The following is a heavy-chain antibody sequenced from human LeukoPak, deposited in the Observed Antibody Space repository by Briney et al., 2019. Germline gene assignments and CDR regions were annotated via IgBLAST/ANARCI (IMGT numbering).Heavy chain of an antibody. V-gene: IGHV4-34*01. CDR1: GGSFSGYY. J-gene: IGHJ4*02. CDR3: ARFAARAHPYDN. D-gene: IGHD5-18*01. Sequence: SSETLSLTCAVYGGSFSGYYWSWVRQPPGKGLEWIGEINHSGSTNYNPSLKSRVTISVDTSKNQFSLKLSSVTAADTAVYYCARFAARAHPYDNWGQGTLVTVSS. CDR2: INHSGST.